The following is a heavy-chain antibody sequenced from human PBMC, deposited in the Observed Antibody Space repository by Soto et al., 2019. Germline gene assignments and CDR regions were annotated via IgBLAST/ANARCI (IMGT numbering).Heavy chain of an antibody. CDR3: ARDGHGWELPYYFDY. V-gene: IGHV3-33*01. J-gene: IGHJ4*02. D-gene: IGHD1-26*01. Sequence: PGGSLRLSCAASGFTFSGHGMHWVRQAPGKGLEWVAFIWYDGSKKYYVDSVKGRFTISRDNTKNTLYLQINSLRAEDTAVHYCARDGHGWELPYYFDYWGQGTQVTISS. CDR2: IWYDGSKK. CDR1: GFTFSGHG.